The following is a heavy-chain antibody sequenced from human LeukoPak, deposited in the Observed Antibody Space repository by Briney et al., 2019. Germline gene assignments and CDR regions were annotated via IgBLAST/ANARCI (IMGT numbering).Heavy chain of an antibody. D-gene: IGHD1-26*01. Sequence: GGSLRLSCVASGFKISDYYIHWVRQAPGKGLEWAASVRQDGKLKFYADSVKGRFTISRDNSKNTLYMQMNSLRAEDTAVYYCAKESGSYVYYYYMDVWGKGTTVTVSS. CDR3: AKESGSYVYYYYMDV. CDR2: VRQDGKLK. CDR1: GFKISDYY. J-gene: IGHJ6*03. V-gene: IGHV3-30*02.